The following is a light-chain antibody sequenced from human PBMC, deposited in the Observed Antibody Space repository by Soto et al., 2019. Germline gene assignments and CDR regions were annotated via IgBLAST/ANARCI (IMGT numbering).Light chain of an antibody. CDR1: SSDVGGYNY. CDR3: SSYTTSSAHYV. V-gene: IGLV2-14*01. J-gene: IGLJ1*01. CDR2: EVS. Sequence: QSALTQPRSVSGSPGQSVTISCTGTSSDVGGYNYVSWYQQHPGKAPKLMIFEVSNRPSGVSSRFSGSKSGNSASLTISGLQAEDEADYFCSSYTTSSAHYVFGTGTKVTVL.